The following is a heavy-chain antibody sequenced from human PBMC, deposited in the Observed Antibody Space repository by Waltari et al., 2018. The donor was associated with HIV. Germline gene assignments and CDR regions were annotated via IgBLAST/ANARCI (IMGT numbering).Heavy chain of an antibody. Sequence: EVQLVESGGGLVQPGGSLRLSCAASGFTVSSNYMSWVRQAPGKGLEWVSVIYSGGSTYADSVKGRFTISRDNSKNTLYLQMNSLRAEDTAVYYCARDWDVVVVPAARYGMDVWGQGTTVTVSS. V-gene: IGHV3-66*01. CDR1: GFTVSSNY. CDR3: ARDWDVVVVPAARYGMDV. J-gene: IGHJ6*02. D-gene: IGHD2-2*01. CDR2: IYSGGST.